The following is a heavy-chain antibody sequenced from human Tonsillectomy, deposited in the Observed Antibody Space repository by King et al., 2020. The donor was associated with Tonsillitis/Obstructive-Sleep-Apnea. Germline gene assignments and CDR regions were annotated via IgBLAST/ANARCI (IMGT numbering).Heavy chain of an antibody. D-gene: IGHD3-10*01. CDR1: GYTFTSYY. J-gene: IGHJ5*02. CDR2: IKPSGGST. CDR3: ARAEGTGSYLWFDP. Sequence: QLVQSGAEVKKPGSSVKVSCKASGYTFTSYYMHWVRQAPGQGLEWMGIIKPSGGSTSYAQKFQGRVTMTRDTSTNTVYMEVSNLRSEDTAVYYCARAEGTGSYLWFDPWGQGTLVTVSS. V-gene: IGHV1-46*03.